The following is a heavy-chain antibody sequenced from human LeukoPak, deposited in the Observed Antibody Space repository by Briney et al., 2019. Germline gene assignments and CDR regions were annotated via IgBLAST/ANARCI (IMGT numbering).Heavy chain of an antibody. CDR3: ARDRVYYDSSGPSGGIDY. Sequence: GGSLRLSCAASGFTFSSYSMNWARQAPGKGLDGVSSIISISTYIYFADSVKGRFTISRDSAKNSLYLQMNSLRAEDTAVYYCARDRVYYDSSGPSGGIDYWGQGTLVTVSS. CDR1: GFTFSSYS. J-gene: IGHJ4*02. D-gene: IGHD3-22*01. CDR2: IISISTYI. V-gene: IGHV3-21*01.